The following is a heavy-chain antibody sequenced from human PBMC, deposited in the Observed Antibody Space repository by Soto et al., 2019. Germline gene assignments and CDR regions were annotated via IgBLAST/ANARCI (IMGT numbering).Heavy chain of an antibody. J-gene: IGHJ5*01. CDR1: GISISGFDYY. Sequence: QVHLQESGPGLVKPSQTLSLTCTVSGISISGFDYYWYCIRQPPGKGLEWIGRMFDGGATYYNPSLKTRPTISVDMSKNQVSLKLPSVTAADTGVYFCARGRTLTGSDLSRRDFLDSWGQGTLVTVSS. V-gene: IGHV4-30-4*01. D-gene: IGHD3-9*01. CDR3: ARGRTLTGSDLSRRDFLDS. CDR2: MFDGGAT.